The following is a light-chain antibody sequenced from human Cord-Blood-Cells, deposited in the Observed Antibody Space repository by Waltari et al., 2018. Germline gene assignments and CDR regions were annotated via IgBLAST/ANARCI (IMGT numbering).Light chain of an antibody. Sequence: QSALTQPAFVSGSPGQSITISCTGTRSDVGSYNLVPWYPPHPGKAPKLSIYEGSKRPSGVSNRCSGSRSGNTASLTISEVQAEDEADYYCCSYAGSSTFVVFGGGTKLTVL. V-gene: IGLV2-23*03. CDR3: CSYAGSSTFVV. CDR2: EGS. CDR1: RSDVGSYNL. J-gene: IGLJ2*01.